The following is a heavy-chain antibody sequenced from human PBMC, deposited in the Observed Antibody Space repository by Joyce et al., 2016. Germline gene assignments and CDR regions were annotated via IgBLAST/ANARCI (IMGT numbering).Heavy chain of an antibody. CDR1: GFTFSSYT. Sequence: EVQLSESGGGLVHPGGSLRLSCAASGFTFSSYTMSWVRQAPGKGLEWVSDINNSGGRTYYAYSVKGRFTISRDNSKSTLYLQMNSLRAEDTAVYYCAKAGYISWYDYWGQGTLVTVSS. CDR2: INNSGGRT. D-gene: IGHD6-13*01. CDR3: AKAGYISWYDY. J-gene: IGHJ4*02. V-gene: IGHV3-23*01.